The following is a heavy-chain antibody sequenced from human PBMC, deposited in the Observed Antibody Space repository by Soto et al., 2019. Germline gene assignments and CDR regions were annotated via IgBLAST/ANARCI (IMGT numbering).Heavy chain of an antibody. V-gene: IGHV3-30-3*01. CDR3: ARARTRGMVRYGMDV. CDR1: GFTFSSYA. D-gene: IGHD3-10*01. J-gene: IGHJ6*02. Sequence: GGSLRLSCAASGFTFSSYAMHWVRQAPGKGLEWVAVISYDGSNKYYADSLKGRFTNSRDNSKNTLYLQMNSLRAEDTAVYYCARARTRGMVRYGMDVWGQGTTVTVSS. CDR2: ISYDGSNK.